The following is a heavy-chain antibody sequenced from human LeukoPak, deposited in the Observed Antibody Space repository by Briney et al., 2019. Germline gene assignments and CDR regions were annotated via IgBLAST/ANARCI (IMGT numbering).Heavy chain of an antibody. CDR1: GFTFSDHA. V-gene: IGHV3-21*01. D-gene: IGHD3-22*01. CDR2: ISSSSSYI. Sequence: PGGSLRLSCAAFGFTFSDHAMDWVRQAPGEGLEWVSSISSSSSYIYYADSVKGRFTISRDNAKNSLYLQMNSLRAEDTAVYYCARAQSYYDSSGYYPAGYYYYYYYMDVWGKGTTVTISS. CDR3: ARAQSYYDSSGYYPAGYYYYYYYMDV. J-gene: IGHJ6*03.